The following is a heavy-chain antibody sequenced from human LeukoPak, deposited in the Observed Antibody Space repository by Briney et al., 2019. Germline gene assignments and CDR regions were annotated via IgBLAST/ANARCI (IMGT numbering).Heavy chain of an antibody. CDR2: ISSSSSYI. V-gene: IGHV3-21*01. D-gene: IGHD3-16*02. J-gene: IGHJ4*02. CDR1: GFTFSSYS. Sequence: PGGSLRLSCAASGFTFSSYSMNWVRQAPGKGLEWVSSISSSSSYIYYADSVEGRFTISRDNAKNSLYLQMNSLRAEDTAVYYCARDSAPYSFGGVIAYWGQGTLVTVSS. CDR3: ARDSAPYSFGGVIAY.